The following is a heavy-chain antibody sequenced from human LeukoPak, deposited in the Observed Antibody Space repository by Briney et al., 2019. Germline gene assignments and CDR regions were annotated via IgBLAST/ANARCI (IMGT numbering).Heavy chain of an antibody. CDR1: GGSISSSSYY. V-gene: IGHV4-61*05. CDR3: ARGRTYYDFWSGYSDNWFDP. J-gene: IGHJ5*02. CDR2: IYYSGST. Sequence: PSETLSLTCSVSGGSISSSSYYWGWIRQPPGKGLEWIGYIYYSGSTNYNPSLKSRVTISVDTSKNQFSLKLSSVTAADTAVYYCARGRTYYDFWSGYSDNWFDPWGQGTLVTVSS. D-gene: IGHD3-3*01.